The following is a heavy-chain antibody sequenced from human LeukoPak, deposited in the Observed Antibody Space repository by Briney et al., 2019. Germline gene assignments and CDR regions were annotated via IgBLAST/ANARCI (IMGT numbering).Heavy chain of an antibody. V-gene: IGHV4-39*01. CDR3: ASGGIRDGYNYGD. D-gene: IGHD5-24*01. J-gene: IGHJ4*02. CDR1: GGSISSSSYY. CDR2: IYYSGST. Sequence: SETLSLTCTVSGGSISSSSYYWGWIRQPPGKGLEWIGSIYYSGSTYYNPSLKSRVTISVDTSKNQFSLKLSSVTAADTAVYYCASGGIRDGYNYGDWGQGTLVTVSS.